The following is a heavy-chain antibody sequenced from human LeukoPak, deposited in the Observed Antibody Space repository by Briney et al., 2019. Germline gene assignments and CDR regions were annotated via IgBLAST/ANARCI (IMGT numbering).Heavy chain of an antibody. D-gene: IGHD2-2*01. CDR1: GFTVSSNY. CDR2: IYSDGSG. J-gene: IGHJ2*01. V-gene: IGHV3-66*01. CDR3: ARWYANYWYFDL. Sequence: TGGSLRLSCAASGFTVSSNYMSWVRQAPGKGLEWVSVIYSDGSGYYTDSVKGRFTISTDNSKSTIYLQMNSLRAEDTAVYYCARWYANYWYFDLWGRGTLVTVSS.